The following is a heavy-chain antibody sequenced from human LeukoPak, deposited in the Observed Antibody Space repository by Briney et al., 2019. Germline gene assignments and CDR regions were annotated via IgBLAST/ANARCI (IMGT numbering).Heavy chain of an antibody. J-gene: IGHJ4*02. D-gene: IGHD3-3*01. CDR2: IIPIFGTA. Sequence: GASVKVSCKASGGTFSSYAISWVRQAPGQGLEWMGRIIPIFGTANYAQKFQGRVTITTDESTSTAYMELSSLRSEDTAVYYCATVNLPTGAAYDFWSGAFDYWGQGTLVTVSS. V-gene: IGHV1-69*05. CDR3: ATVNLPTGAAYDFWSGAFDY. CDR1: GGTFSSYA.